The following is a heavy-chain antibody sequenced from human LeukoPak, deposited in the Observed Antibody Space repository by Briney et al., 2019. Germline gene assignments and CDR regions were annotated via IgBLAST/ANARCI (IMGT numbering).Heavy chain of an antibody. D-gene: IGHD6-13*01. V-gene: IGHV3-23*01. Sequence: PGGSLRLSCAASGFTFSSYGMHWVRQAPGKGLEWVSAISGSGGSTYYADSVKGRFTISRDNSKNTLYLQMNSLRAEDTAVYYCAKDLLRGSSWEGDGAFDIWGQGTMVTVSS. CDR2: ISGSGGST. CDR3: AKDLLRGSSWEGDGAFDI. J-gene: IGHJ3*02. CDR1: GFTFSSYG.